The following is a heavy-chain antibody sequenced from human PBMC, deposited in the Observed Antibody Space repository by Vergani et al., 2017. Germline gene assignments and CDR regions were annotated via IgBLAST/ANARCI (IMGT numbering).Heavy chain of an antibody. CDR1: GFSFGDYA. V-gene: IGHV3-49*04. D-gene: IGHD5-18*01. J-gene: IGHJ4*02. Sequence: EVQLVESGGGLVPPGRSLRLSCAASGFSFGDYAMTWVRQAPGKGLEWVAFIRNKAYGGTTEYAASVKGRFTNSRDDSKRLAYLQLSGLKTEDTAVYFCSRGRGYSFGYSDYWGQGTLVTVSS. CDR2: IRNKAYGGTT. CDR3: SRGRGYSFGYSDY.